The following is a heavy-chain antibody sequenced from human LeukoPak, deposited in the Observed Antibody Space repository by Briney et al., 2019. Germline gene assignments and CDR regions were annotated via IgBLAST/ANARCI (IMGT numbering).Heavy chain of an antibody. J-gene: IGHJ6*03. CDR2: IRYDGSNK. V-gene: IGHV3-30*02. Sequence: GGSLRLSCAASGFTFSSHWMSWVRQAPGKGLEWVAFIRYDGSNKYYADSVKGRFTISRDNSKNTLYLQMNSLRAEDTAVYYCAKDGAAAGTNYYMDVWGKGTTVTISS. CDR3: AKDGAAAGTNYYMDV. D-gene: IGHD6-13*01. CDR1: GFTFSSHW.